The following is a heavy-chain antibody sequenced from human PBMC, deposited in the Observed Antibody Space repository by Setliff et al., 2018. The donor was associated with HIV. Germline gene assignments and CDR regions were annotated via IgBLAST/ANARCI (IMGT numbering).Heavy chain of an antibody. CDR3: ARLAHPRYSGNYYGTSAGTFDY. CDR1: GFTLSNFW. J-gene: IGHJ4*02. Sequence: GGSLRLSCAASGFTLSNFWMTWVRQAPGKGLEWVANVKEDGSGGGDDTSDADSVKGRFTISRDNSKNTVYLQMNSLRADDTAVYFCARLAHPRYSGNYYGTSAGTFDYWGQGTLVTVSS. V-gene: IGHV3-7*03. CDR2: VKEDGSGGGDDT. D-gene: IGHD1-26*01.